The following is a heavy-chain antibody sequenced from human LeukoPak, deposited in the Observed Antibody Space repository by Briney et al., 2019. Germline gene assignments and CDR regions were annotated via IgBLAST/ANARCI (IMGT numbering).Heavy chain of an antibody. CDR3: ATDGDFWSGYKYFDY. J-gene: IGHJ4*02. CDR1: GYTLTELS. CDR2: FDPEDGET. V-gene: IGHV1-24*01. D-gene: IGHD3-3*01. Sequence: ASVKVSCKVSGYTLTELSMHWVRQAPGKGLEWMGGFDPEDGETIYAQKFQGRVTMTEDTSTDTAYMELSSLRSEDTAVYYCATDGDFWSGYKYFDYWGQGTLVTVSS.